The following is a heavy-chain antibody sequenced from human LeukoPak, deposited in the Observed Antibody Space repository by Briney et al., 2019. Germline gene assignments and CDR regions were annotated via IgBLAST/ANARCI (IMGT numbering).Heavy chain of an antibody. J-gene: IGHJ4*02. Sequence: GGSLRLSCAASEFSVGSNYMTWVRQAPGKGLEWVSLIYSGGSTYYADSVKGRFTISRDNSKNTLYLQMNSLRAEDTAVYYRAKDQERMVRGVIRYYFDYWGQGTLVTVSS. V-gene: IGHV3-53*01. CDR3: AKDQERMVRGVIRYYFDY. CDR1: EFSVGSNY. D-gene: IGHD3-10*01. CDR2: IYSGGST.